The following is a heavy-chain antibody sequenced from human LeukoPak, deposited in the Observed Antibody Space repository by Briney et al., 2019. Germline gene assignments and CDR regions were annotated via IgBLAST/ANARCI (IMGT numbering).Heavy chain of an antibody. J-gene: IGHJ5*02. CDR2: IAESGTT. D-gene: IGHD3-10*01. V-gene: IGHV4-31*03. Sequence: SQTLSLTCTVSGGSIISGGYYWSWIRQRPGQGLEWIGHIAESGTTYYTPSLKSRVTISVEPSKNQFSLRLGSVTAADTAVYFCARVDYYASGTYLNWFGPWGQGTHVTVSS. CDR3: ARVDYYASGTYLNWFGP. CDR1: GGSIISGGYY.